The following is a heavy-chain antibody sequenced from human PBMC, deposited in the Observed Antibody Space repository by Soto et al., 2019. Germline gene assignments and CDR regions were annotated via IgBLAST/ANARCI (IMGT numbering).Heavy chain of an antibody. J-gene: IGHJ1*01. Sequence: GGSLRLSCAASGFTFSSYAMIWVRQAPGKGLEWVSTLTGDSALTYYADSVKGRFTISRDNSRDTLYLQLNSLRAEDTARYYCARVLVYCSGGGRSTDAYFHHWGQGTLVTVSS. V-gene: IGHV3-23*01. CDR1: GFTFSSYA. CDR2: LTGDSALT. D-gene: IGHD2-15*01. CDR3: ARVLVYCSGGGRSTDAYFHH.